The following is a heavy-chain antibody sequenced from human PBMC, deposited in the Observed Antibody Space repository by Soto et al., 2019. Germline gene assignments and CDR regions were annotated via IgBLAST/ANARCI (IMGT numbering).Heavy chain of an antibody. CDR2: VYYRGTT. J-gene: IGHJ4*02. Sequence: SETLSLTCSVSGGSVNNKTYYWSWIRQPPGKRLEWIGYVYYRGTTNYNPSLKSRVTIPIDMSKNQFSLRPSSVTAADTALYYCARTTAVPNTLRSRYFFDFWGQGTLVTVSS. CDR1: GGSVNNKTYY. V-gene: IGHV4-61*01. CDR3: ARTTAVPNTLRSRYFFDF. D-gene: IGHD3-9*01.